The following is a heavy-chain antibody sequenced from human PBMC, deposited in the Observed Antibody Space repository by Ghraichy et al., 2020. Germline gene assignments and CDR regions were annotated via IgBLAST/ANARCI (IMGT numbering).Heavy chain of an antibody. V-gene: IGHV3-21*01. Sequence: GGSLRLSCEASGFTLSSNSMNWVRKAPGRGLDWFSSITSSSSYIYYADSVKERFTISRDNAKNSLYLQMNSLRAEDTAVYYCARDYCSSKKCFWGASHDAFDVWGQGTMVTVSS. CDR3: ARDYCSSKKCFWGASHDAFDV. J-gene: IGHJ3*01. CDR1: GFTLSSNS. CDR2: ITSSSSYI. D-gene: IGHD2-2*01.